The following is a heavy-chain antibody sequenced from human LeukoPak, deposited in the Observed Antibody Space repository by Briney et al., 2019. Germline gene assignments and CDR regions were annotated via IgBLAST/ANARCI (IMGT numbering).Heavy chain of an antibody. J-gene: IGHJ3*02. CDR2: ISGSGGSS. Sequence: GGSLRLSCAASGFTFSNYGMIWVRQAPGKGLEWVSGISGSGGSSYLADSVKGRFIISRDNSKNTLYLQMNSLRAEDTAVYYCARARVYYDSSGSDAFDIWGQGTMVTVSS. V-gene: IGHV3-23*01. D-gene: IGHD3-22*01. CDR1: GFTFSNYG. CDR3: ARARVYYDSSGSDAFDI.